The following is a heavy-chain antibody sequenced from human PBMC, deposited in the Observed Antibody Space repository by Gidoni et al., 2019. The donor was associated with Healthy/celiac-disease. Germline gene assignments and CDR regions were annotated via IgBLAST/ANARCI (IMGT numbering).Heavy chain of an antibody. J-gene: IGHJ6*03. CDR2: INAGNGNT. Sequence: QVQLVQSGAEVKKPGASVKVSCKASGYTLTSYAMHWVRQAPGQRLEWMGWINAGNGNTKYSQKFQGRVTITRDTSASTAYMELSSLRSEDTAVYYCARDMRGRVSTPRYYYYMDVWGKGTTVTVSS. D-gene: IGHD3-16*01. CDR3: ARDMRGRVSTPRYYYYMDV. V-gene: IGHV1-3*01. CDR1: GYTLTSYA.